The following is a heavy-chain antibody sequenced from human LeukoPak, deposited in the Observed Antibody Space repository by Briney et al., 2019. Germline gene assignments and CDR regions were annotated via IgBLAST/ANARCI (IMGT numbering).Heavy chain of an antibody. J-gene: IGHJ4*02. V-gene: IGHV3-30*03. CDR2: MSYDGIIK. D-gene: IGHD5-24*01. CDR1: GFTFSSYG. Sequence: GGTLRLSCAASGFTFSSYGMSWVRQAPGKGLEWVAVMSYDGIIKYYANSVKGRFTISRDNSKKTLYLQMNSLRVEDTAVYYCATGAGRGYNLWGQGTLITVSS. CDR3: ATGAGRGYNL.